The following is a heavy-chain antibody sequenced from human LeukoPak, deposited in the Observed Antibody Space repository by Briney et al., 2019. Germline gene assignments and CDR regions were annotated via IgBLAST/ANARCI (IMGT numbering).Heavy chain of an antibody. CDR3: AREGTMVRGVINPIDY. J-gene: IGHJ4*02. D-gene: IGHD3-10*01. Sequence: GGSLRLSCAASGFTFSDYYMSWIRQAPGKGLEWVSYISRSSSYIYYADSVKGRFTISRDNAKNSLYLQMNSLRAEDTAVYYCAREGTMVRGVINPIDYWGQGTLVTVSS. CDR2: ISRSSSYI. V-gene: IGHV3-11*06. CDR1: GFTFSDYY.